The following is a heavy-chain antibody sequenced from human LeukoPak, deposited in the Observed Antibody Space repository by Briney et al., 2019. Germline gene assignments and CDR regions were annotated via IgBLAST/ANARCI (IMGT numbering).Heavy chain of an antibody. V-gene: IGHV4-38-2*02. CDR2: IYHSGST. J-gene: IGHJ4*02. CDR3: ARDPASSSWPIDY. CDR1: GYSISSGYY. Sequence: KASETLSLXCTVSGYSISSGYYWGWIRQPPGKGLEWIGSIYHSGSTCYNPSLKSRVTISVDTSKNQFSLKLSSVTAADTAVYYCARDPASSSWPIDYWGQGTLVTVSS. D-gene: IGHD6-13*01.